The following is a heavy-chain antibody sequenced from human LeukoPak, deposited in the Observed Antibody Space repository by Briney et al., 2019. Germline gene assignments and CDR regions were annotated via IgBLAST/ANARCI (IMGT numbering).Heavy chain of an antibody. D-gene: IGHD3-22*01. J-gene: IGHJ6*02. CDR3: AKDLYYYDSSGPSMDV. CDR2: ISSNGGST. Sequence: PGGSLRLSCSASGFTFSSYAMHWVRQAPGKGLEYVSAISSNGGSTYYADSVKGRFTISRDNSKNTLYLQMSSLRAEDTAVYYCAKDLYYYDSSGPSMDVWGQGTTVTVSS. V-gene: IGHV3-64D*06. CDR1: GFTFSSYA.